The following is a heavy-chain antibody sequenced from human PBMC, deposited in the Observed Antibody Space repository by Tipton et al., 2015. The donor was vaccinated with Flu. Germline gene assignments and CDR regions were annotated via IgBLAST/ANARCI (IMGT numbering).Heavy chain of an antibody. J-gene: IGHJ4*02. Sequence: TLSLTCTVSGGSISSSSYYWSWTRQPPGKGLEWMGSIHYSGRTFYKPSLKRRVTISEDTSKNQFSLKLSSVTAADTAVYYCAREATSTLIDWGQGALVPVSS. CDR2: IHYSGRT. CDR1: GGSISSSSYY. CDR3: AREATSTLID. V-gene: IGHV4-39*02. D-gene: IGHD2-15*01.